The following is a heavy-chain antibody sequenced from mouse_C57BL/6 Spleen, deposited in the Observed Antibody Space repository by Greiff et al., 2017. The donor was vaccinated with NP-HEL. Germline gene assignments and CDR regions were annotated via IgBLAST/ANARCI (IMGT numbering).Heavy chain of an antibody. CDR1: GFSLSTSGMG. D-gene: IGHD2-3*01. J-gene: IGHJ3*01. V-gene: IGHV8-12*01. Sequence: QVTLKVCGPGILQSSQTLSLTCSFSGFSLSTSGMGVSWIRQPSGKGLEWLAHIYWDDDKRYNPSLKSRLTISKDTSRNQVFLKITSVDTADTATYYCARAIYDGYYSAWFAYWGQGTLVTVSA. CDR2: IYWDDDK. CDR3: ARAIYDGYYSAWFAY.